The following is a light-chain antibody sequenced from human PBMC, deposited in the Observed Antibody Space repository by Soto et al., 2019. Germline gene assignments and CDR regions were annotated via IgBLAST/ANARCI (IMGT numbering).Light chain of an antibody. V-gene: IGLV2-14*01. CDR3: SSYTSSSTLYV. CDR1: SSDVGGYNY. J-gene: IGLJ1*01. Sequence: QSELNQPASVSGSPGQSSTISCTRTSSDVGGYNYVSWYQQHPGKAPKLMIYEVSNRPSGVSNRFSGSKSGNTASLTISGLQAEDEADYYCSSYTSSSTLYVFGTGTKVTVL. CDR2: EVS.